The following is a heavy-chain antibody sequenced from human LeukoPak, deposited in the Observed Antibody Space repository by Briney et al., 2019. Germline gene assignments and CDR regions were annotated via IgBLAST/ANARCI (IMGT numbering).Heavy chain of an antibody. V-gene: IGHV3-30-3*01. CDR1: GFTFRNYV. J-gene: IGHJ4*02. Sequence: GGSLRLSCAASGFTFRNYVIHRVRQAPGKGLEWVAVTSSDLNVKLYADSVKGRFTISRDNSRSTLYLQMNSLRPEDTAIYYCAREGYYGSGSPPSLYFDYWGQGTLVTVSS. CDR2: TSSDLNVK. CDR3: AREGYYGSGSPPSLYFDY. D-gene: IGHD3-10*01.